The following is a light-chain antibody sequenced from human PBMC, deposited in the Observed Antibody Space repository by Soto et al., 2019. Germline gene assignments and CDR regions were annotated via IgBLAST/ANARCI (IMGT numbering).Light chain of an antibody. CDR2: GAS. Sequence: EIVMTQSPATLSVSPGARAPLSCRARQSVSSSYLAWYQQKPGQAPRLLIYGASSRATGIPDRFSGSGSGTDFTLTISRLEPEDFAVYYCQQYDSSPKTFGRGTKVDIK. CDR1: QSVSSSY. CDR3: QQYDSSPKT. J-gene: IGKJ1*01. V-gene: IGKV3-20*01.